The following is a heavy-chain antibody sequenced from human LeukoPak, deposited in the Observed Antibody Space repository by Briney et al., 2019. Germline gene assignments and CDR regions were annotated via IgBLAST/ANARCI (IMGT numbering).Heavy chain of an antibody. D-gene: IGHD1-26*01. CDR3: AKDIGPIVGATTRFDY. V-gene: IGHV3-9*01. Sequence: PGGSLRLSCAASGFTFDDYAMHWVRQAPGKGLEWVSGISWNSGSIGYADSVKGRFTISRDNAKNSLYLQMNSLRAEDTALYYCAKDIGPIVGATTRFDYWGQGTLVTVSS. CDR1: GFTFDDYA. J-gene: IGHJ4*02. CDR2: ISWNSGSI.